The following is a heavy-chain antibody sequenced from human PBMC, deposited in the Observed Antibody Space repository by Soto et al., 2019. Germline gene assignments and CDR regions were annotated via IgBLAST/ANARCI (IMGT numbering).Heavy chain of an antibody. CDR2: IYYSGST. CDR3: AGEYYDFWSGYYTGIRWFDP. J-gene: IGHJ5*02. V-gene: IGHV4-59*01. CDR1: GGSISSYY. D-gene: IGHD3-3*01. Sequence: SETLSLTCTVSGGSISSYYWSWIRQPPGKGLEWIGYIYYSGSTNYNPSLKSRVTISVDTSKNQFSLKLSSVTAADTAVYYCAGEYYDFWSGYYTGIRWFDPWCQGTLVTVSS.